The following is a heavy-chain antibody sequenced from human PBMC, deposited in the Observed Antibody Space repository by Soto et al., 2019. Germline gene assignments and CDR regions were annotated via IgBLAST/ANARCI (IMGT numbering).Heavy chain of an antibody. CDR3: ARATVTFALPGGMDV. CDR2: ISSSSSYT. Sequence: QVQLVESGGGLVKPGGSLRLSCAASGFTFSDYYMSWIRQAPGKGLEWVSYISSSSSYTNYADSVKGRFTISRDNAKNSLYLQINSLRAEDTAVYYCARATVTFALPGGMDVWGQGTTVTVSS. D-gene: IGHD4-4*01. J-gene: IGHJ6*02. CDR1: GFTFSDYY. V-gene: IGHV3-11*06.